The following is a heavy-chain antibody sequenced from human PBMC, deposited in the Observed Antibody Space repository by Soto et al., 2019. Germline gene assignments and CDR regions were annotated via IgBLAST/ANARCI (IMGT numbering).Heavy chain of an antibody. J-gene: IGHJ5*02. CDR2: IYYSGST. Sequence: QVQLQESGPGLVKPSQTLSLTCTVSGGSISSGGYYWSWIRQHPGKGLEWIGYIYYSGSTYYNPSLKSRVTISVATSKNQFSLKLSSVTAADTAVYYCARDAFRGEGWFDPWGQGTLVTVSS. CDR1: GGSISSGGYY. D-gene: IGHD2-21*01. CDR3: ARDAFRGEGWFDP. V-gene: IGHV4-31*03.